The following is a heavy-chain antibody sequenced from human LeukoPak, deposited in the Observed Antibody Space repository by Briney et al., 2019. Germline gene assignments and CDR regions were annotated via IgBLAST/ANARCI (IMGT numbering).Heavy chain of an antibody. CDR2: INGGLENT. CDR3: ARAEVLLSYGHNKHCLDV. J-gene: IGHJ6*02. CDR1: GYTFTNCA. D-gene: IGHD3-10*01. V-gene: IGHV1-3*01. Sequence: ASVKVSCKASGYTFTNCAIHWVRQAPGQSLEWMGQINGGLENTKYSQRFLGRVTITRDISANTAYMELSSLTSEDTAVYYCARAEVLLSYGHNKHCLDVWGQGTTVTVSS.